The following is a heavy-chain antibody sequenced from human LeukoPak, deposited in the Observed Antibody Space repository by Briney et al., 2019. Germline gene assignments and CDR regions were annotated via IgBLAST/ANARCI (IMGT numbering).Heavy chain of an antibody. Sequence: GGSLRLSCAASGFTFNTYTMNWVRQAPGKGLEWVSSISSTSSTIYYADSVRGRFTISRDNAKNSLYLQMNSLRAEDTAEYYCARGWGVYDYWGQGALVTVSS. CDR3: ARGWGVYDY. CDR1: GFTFNTYT. V-gene: IGHV3-48*01. CDR2: ISSTSSTI. D-gene: IGHD3-10*01. J-gene: IGHJ4*02.